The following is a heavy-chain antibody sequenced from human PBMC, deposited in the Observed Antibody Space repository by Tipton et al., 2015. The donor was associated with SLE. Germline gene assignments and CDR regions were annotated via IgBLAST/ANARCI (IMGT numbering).Heavy chain of an antibody. V-gene: IGHV4-34*01. D-gene: IGHD2-15*01. CDR3: ARPRYCSGGSCRYYFDY. CDR2: VNHSGST. Sequence: TLSLTCTVSGGSISSHYWSWIRQPPGKGLEWIGKVNHSGSTNYNPSLKSRVTISVDTSKTQFSLNLSSLTAADTAVYYCARPRYCSGGSCRYYFDYWGQGTLVTVSS. CDR1: GGSISSHY. J-gene: IGHJ4*02.